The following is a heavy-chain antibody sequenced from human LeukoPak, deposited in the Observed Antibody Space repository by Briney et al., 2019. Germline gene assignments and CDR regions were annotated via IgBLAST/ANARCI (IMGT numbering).Heavy chain of an antibody. CDR3: ARARYGDYAVDY. CDR1: GFTFSDYY. CDR2: ISSSSSYT. V-gene: IGHV3-11*06. Sequence: GGSLRLSCAASGFTFSDYYMSWIRQAPGEGLEWVSYISSSSSYTNYADSVKGRFTISRDNAKNSLYLQMNSLRAEDTAVYYCARARYGDYAVDYWGQGTLVTVSS. J-gene: IGHJ4*02. D-gene: IGHD4-17*01.